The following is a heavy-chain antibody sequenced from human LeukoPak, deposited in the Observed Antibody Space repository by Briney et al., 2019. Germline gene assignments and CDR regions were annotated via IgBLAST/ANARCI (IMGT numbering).Heavy chain of an antibody. CDR3: ARDQDGYSKYAFDI. D-gene: IGHD5-24*01. CDR2: IKQDGSEK. CDR1: GFTFSDYW. Sequence: TGGSLRLSCAASGFTFSDYWMTWVRQAPGKGLEWVANIKQDGSEKYYVDSVKGRFTISRDNAMNSLYLQMNSLRAEDTAVYYCARDQDGYSKYAFDIWGQGTMVTVSS. J-gene: IGHJ3*02. V-gene: IGHV3-7*04.